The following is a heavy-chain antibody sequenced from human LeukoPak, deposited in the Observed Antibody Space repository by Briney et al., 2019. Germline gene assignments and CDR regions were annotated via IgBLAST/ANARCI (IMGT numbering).Heavy chain of an antibody. CDR1: GGTFSSYA. V-gene: IGHV1-69*13. CDR2: IIPIFGTA. J-gene: IGHJ3*02. Sequence: ASVKVSCKASGGTFSSYAISWVRQAPGQGLEWMGGIIPIFGTANYAQKFQGRVTITADESTSTAYMELSSLRSEDTAVYYCARDQYSGSHGAFDIWGRGTMVTVSS. CDR3: ARDQYSGSHGAFDI. D-gene: IGHD1-26*01.